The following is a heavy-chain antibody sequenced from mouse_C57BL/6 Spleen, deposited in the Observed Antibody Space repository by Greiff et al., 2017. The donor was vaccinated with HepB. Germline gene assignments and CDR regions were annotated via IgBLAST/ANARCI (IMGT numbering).Heavy chain of an antibody. CDR2: IYPRSGNT. Sequence: VQRVESGAELARPGASVKLSCKASGYTFTSYGISWVKQRTGQGLEWIGEIYPRSGNTYYNEKFKGKATLTADKSSSTAYMELRSLTSEDSAVYFCARDELGSWFAYWGQGTLVTVSA. CDR3: ARDELGSWFAY. D-gene: IGHD4-1*01. CDR1: GYTFTSYG. V-gene: IGHV1-81*01. J-gene: IGHJ3*01.